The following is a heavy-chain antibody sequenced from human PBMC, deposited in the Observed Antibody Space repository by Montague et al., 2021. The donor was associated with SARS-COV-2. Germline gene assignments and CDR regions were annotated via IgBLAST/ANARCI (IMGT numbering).Heavy chain of an antibody. CDR2: FYAGGDT. D-gene: IGHD3-10*01. V-gene: IGHV3-53*01. CDR3: ARDKFYYNSASCAMDL. J-gene: IGHJ6*02. CDR1: GFTVTDTY. Sequence: SLRLSCAASGFTVTDTYMTWVRQPPGKGLEWVSVFYAGGDTYYADSVKGRFTIFRDSSNLYLQMNNLRAEDTAVYYCARDKFYYNSASCAMDLWGQGTTVTVSS.